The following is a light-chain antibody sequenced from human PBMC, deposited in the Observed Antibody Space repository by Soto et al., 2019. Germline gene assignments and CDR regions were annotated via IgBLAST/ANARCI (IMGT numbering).Light chain of an antibody. J-gene: IGKJ1*01. CDR2: AAS. V-gene: IGKV1-39*01. CDR3: QQSFSSPWT. Sequence: DIQMTQSPSSLSASVGDRVTITCRASQSISSHLNWFQQKAGKAPNLLISAASSLQSGVPSRFSGSGSGTDFILTVSSLEPEDFATYYCQQSFSSPWTFGQGTKVDIK. CDR1: QSISSH.